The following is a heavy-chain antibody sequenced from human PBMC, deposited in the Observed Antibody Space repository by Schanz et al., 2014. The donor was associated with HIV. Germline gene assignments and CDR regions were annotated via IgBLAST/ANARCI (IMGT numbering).Heavy chain of an antibody. CDR2: IWYDGSNK. D-gene: IGHD2-8*01. V-gene: IGHV3-33*01. CDR3: ARGTVYHY. J-gene: IGHJ4*02. Sequence: QVQLVESGGGVVQPGRSLRLSCAASGFTFSTKGMHWVRQAPGKGLEWVADIWYDGSNKYYADSVKGRFTISRDNTKKSVYLQMNSLRVEDTAVYYCARGTVYHYWGQGTLVTVSP. CDR1: GFTFSTKG.